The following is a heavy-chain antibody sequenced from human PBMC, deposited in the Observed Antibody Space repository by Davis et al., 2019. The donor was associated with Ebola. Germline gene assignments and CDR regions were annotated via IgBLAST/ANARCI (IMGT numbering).Heavy chain of an antibody. CDR3: ARGHSEWELLIYYGMDV. Sequence: GESLKISCAASGFTFSSYSMNWVRQAPGKGLEWVSYISSSSSTIYYADSVKGRFTISRDNAKNSLYLQMNSLRAEDTAVYYCARGHSEWELLIYYGMDVWGKGTTVTVSS. D-gene: IGHD1-26*01. V-gene: IGHV3-48*01. CDR2: ISSSSSTI. J-gene: IGHJ6*04. CDR1: GFTFSSYS.